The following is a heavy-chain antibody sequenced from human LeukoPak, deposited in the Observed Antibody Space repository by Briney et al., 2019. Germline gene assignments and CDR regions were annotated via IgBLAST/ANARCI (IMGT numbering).Heavy chain of an antibody. D-gene: IGHD3-3*01. J-gene: IGHJ4*02. CDR1: GFTFDDYA. Sequence: PGGSLRLSCAASGFTFDDYAMHWVRQAPGKGLEWVSLISGDGGSTYYADSVKGRFTISRDNSKNSLYLQMNSLRTEDTALHYCAKDPFDYDFWSGFFDYWGQGTLVTVSS. CDR3: AKDPFDYDFWSGFFDY. CDR2: ISGDGGST. V-gene: IGHV3-43*02.